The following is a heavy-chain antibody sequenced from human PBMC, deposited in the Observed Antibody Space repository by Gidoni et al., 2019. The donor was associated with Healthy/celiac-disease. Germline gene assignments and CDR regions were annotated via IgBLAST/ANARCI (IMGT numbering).Heavy chain of an antibody. CDR2: ISSNGGST. Sequence: EVQLVESGGGLVQHGGSLRLSGSASGFTFSSYAMHLVREAPGKGLEYVSAISSNGGSTYYADSVKGRFTISRDNSKNTLYLQMSSLRAEDTAVYYCVKGPEGAMVPFDYWGQGTLVTVSS. CDR1: GFTFSSYA. CDR3: VKGPEGAMVPFDY. V-gene: IGHV3-64D*06. J-gene: IGHJ4*02. D-gene: IGHD5-18*01.